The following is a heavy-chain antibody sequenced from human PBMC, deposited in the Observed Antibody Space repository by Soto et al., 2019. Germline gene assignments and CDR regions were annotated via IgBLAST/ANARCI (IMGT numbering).Heavy chain of an antibody. CDR2: IIPILGIA. J-gene: IGHJ4*02. Sequence: SVKVSCKASGGTFSSYTISWVRQAPGQGLEWMGRIIPILGIANYAQKFQGRVTITADKSTSTAYMELSSLRSEDTAVYYCARSSPICSSTSCSNIFDYWGQGTLVTVSS. CDR3: ARSSPICSSTSCSNIFDY. D-gene: IGHD2-2*01. V-gene: IGHV1-69*02. CDR1: GGTFSSYT.